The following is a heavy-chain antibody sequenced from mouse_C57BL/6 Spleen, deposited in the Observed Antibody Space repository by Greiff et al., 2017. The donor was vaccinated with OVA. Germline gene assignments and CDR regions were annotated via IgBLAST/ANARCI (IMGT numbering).Heavy chain of an antibody. CDR2: IWGVGST. CDR3: ARQYYYGSYAMDY. J-gene: IGHJ4*01. V-gene: IGHV2-6*01. CDR1: GFSLTSYG. Sequence: VHLVESGPGLVAPSQSLSITCTVSGFSLTSYGVDWVRQSPGKGLEWLGVIWGVGSTNYNSALKSRLSISKDNSKSQVFLKMNSLQTDDTAMYYCARQYYYGSYAMDYWGQGTSVTVSS. D-gene: IGHD1-1*01.